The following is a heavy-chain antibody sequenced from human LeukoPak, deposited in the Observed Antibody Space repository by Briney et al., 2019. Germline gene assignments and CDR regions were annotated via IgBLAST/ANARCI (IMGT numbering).Heavy chain of an antibody. CDR1: GGSISSYY. D-gene: IGHD6-19*01. Sequence: PSETLSLTCTVSGGSISSYYWSWIRQPPGKGLEWIGYIYYSGSTNYNPSLKSRVTISVDTSKNQFSLKLSSVTAADTAVYHCARWGASGWFDYWGQGTLVTVSS. V-gene: IGHV4-59*01. CDR3: ARWGASGWFDY. CDR2: IYYSGST. J-gene: IGHJ4*02.